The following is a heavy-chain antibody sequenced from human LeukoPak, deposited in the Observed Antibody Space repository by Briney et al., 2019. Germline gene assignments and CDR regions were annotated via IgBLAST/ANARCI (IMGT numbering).Heavy chain of an antibody. CDR1: GFTFSDYY. CDR3: ARSTPRGGNWFDP. D-gene: IGHD3-10*01. CDR2: ISSSGSTI. Sequence: GGSLRLSCAASGFTFSDYYMSWIRQAPGKGLEWVSYISSSGSTIYYADSVKGRFTISRDNAKNSLYLQMNSLRAEDTVVYYCARSTPRGGNWFDPWGQGTLVTVSS. V-gene: IGHV3-11*01. J-gene: IGHJ5*02.